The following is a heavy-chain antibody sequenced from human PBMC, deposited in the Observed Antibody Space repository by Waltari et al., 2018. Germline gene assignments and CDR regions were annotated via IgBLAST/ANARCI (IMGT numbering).Heavy chain of an antibody. CDR2: VYYSGST. Sequence: TYFWAWIRQPPGKGLEWIGSVYYSGSTDYNESLKSRVTISVDTSKNQFSLNLSSVTAADTAVYYCASQDAAAVAYWFDPWGQGTPVTVSS. CDR3: ASQDAAAVAYWFDP. D-gene: IGHD2-15*01. V-gene: IGHV4-39*01. CDR1: TYF. J-gene: IGHJ5*02.